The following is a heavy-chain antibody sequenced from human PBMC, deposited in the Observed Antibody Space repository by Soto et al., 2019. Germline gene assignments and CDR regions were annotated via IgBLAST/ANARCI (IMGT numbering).Heavy chain of an antibody. J-gene: IGHJ4*02. CDR3: AVDAEFSYVYYFDY. V-gene: IGHV1-69*02. Sequence: GASVKVSCKASGGTFSSYTISWVRQAPGQGLEWMGRIIPILGIANYAQKFQGRVTITADKSTSTAYMELSSLRSEDTAVYYCAVDAEFSYVYYFDYWGQGTLVTVSS. CDR1: GGTFSSYT. D-gene: IGHD3-10*02. CDR2: IIPILGIA.